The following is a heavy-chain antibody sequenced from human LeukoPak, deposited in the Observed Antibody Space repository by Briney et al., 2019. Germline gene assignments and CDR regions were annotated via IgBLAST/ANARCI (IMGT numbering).Heavy chain of an antibody. D-gene: IGHD3-10*01. V-gene: IGHV4-59*08. CDR3: ARHQLPDYYYYGMDV. J-gene: IGHJ6*02. CDR1: GGSISSYY. CDR2: IYYSGTT. Sequence: SETLSLTCTVSGGSISSYYWSWIRRPPGKGLEWLGYIYYSGTTNYNPSLKSRVTISVDTSKNQFSLKLSSVTAADTAVYYCARHQLPDYYYYGMDVWGQGTTVTVSS.